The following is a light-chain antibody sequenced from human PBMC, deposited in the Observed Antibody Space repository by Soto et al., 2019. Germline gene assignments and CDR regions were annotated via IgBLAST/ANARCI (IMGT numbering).Light chain of an antibody. CDR1: QSVRSN. Sequence: EMVMTQSPGTLSVSPGKRATLSCRASQSVRSNLAWYQQRPGQPPILLIYGASTRAADIPARFSGSGSGTEFTLTISSLQSEDSGIYYCQQYNSWPRTFGQGTRVEVK. CDR2: GAS. J-gene: IGKJ1*01. V-gene: IGKV3-15*01. CDR3: QQYNSWPRT.